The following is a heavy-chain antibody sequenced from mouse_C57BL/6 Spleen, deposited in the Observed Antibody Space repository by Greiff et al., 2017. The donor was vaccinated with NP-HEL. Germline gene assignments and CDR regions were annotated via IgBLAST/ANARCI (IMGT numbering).Heavy chain of an antibody. J-gene: IGHJ4*01. V-gene: IGHV5-4*01. D-gene: IGHD4-1*02. CDR2: ISDGGSYT. CDR3: ARDLSNWDGAMDY. CDR1: GFTFSSYA. Sequence: EVQVVESGGGLVKPGGSLKLSCAASGFTFSSYAMSWVRQTPEKRLEWVATISDGGSYTYYPDNVKGRFTISRDNAKNNLYLQMSHLKSEDTAMYYCARDLSNWDGAMDYWGQGTSVTVSS.